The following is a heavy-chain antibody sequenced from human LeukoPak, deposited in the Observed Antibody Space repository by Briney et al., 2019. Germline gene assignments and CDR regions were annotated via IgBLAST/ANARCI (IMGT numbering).Heavy chain of an antibody. J-gene: IGHJ4*02. Sequence: PSETLSLTCTVSGGSISSSSYYWGWIRQPPGKGLEWIGSIYYSGSTYYNPSLKSRVTISVDTSKNQFSLKLSSVTAADTAVYYCARQGGYSSSPDSWGQGTLVTVSS. CDR2: IYYSGST. CDR1: GGSISSSSYY. V-gene: IGHV4-39*01. CDR3: ARQGGYSSSPDS. D-gene: IGHD6-13*01.